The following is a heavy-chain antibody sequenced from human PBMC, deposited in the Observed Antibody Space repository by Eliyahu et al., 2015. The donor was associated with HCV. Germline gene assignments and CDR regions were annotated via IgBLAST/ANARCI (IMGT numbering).Heavy chain of an antibody. CDR2: ISGSGGST. J-gene: IGHJ4*02. Sequence: EVQLLESGGGLVQPGGSLRLSCAASGFTFSSYAMSWVRXAPGKGLEWVSAISGSGGSTYYADSVKGRFTISRDNSKNTLYLQMNSLRAEDTAVYYCAKDQNAWNDYVWGSYRYAGGLFDYWGQGTLVTVSS. CDR3: AKDQNAWNDYVWGSYRYAGGLFDY. V-gene: IGHV3-23*01. D-gene: IGHD3-16*02. CDR1: GFTFSSYA.